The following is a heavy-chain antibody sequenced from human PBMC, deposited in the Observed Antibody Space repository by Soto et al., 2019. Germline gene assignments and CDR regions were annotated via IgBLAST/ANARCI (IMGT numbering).Heavy chain of an antibody. CDR2: MNPNRGNT. CDR3: ARERRDDYGDYNWFDP. D-gene: IGHD4-17*01. J-gene: IGHJ5*02. CDR1: GYTFTSYD. V-gene: IGHV1-8*01. Sequence: QVQLVQSGAEVKKPGASVKVSCKASGYTFTSYDINWVRQATGQGLEWMGWMNPNRGNTGYAQKFQGRVTMTRNTSISTAYMELSSLRSEDTAVYYCARERRDDYGDYNWFDPWGQGTLVTVSS.